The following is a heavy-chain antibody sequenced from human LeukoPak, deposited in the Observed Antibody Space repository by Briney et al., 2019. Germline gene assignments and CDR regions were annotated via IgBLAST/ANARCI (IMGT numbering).Heavy chain of an antibody. CDR3: ARDSSITWGGAFDV. V-gene: IGHV6-1*01. CDR2: TYSRSKWYH. D-gene: IGHD3-10*01. CDR1: GDSFSSNSVA. Sequence: SQTLSLTCAISGDSFSSNSVAWNWIRQSPSRGLEWLGRTYSRSKWYHDYAVSVRSRITINPDTSKNQFSLRLNSMTPEDTAVYYCARDSSITWGGAFDVWGQGTMVTVSS. J-gene: IGHJ3*01.